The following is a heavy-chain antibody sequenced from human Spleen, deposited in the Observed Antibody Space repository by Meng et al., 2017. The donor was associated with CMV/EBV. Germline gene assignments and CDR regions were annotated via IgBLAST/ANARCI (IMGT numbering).Heavy chain of an antibody. D-gene: IGHD5-12*01. CDR3: ARDKLTFGYEAMSASYFDL. J-gene: IGHJ4*02. Sequence: GGSLRLSCAGSRFPLKRFTMNWLRQGPGKGLEWVSSVSRDSDYRTHAESVKGRFTVSRDDAMNSLNLQMDSLRVDDTAVYYCARDKLTFGYEAMSASYFDLWGQGTLVPSPQ. CDR2: VSRDSDYR. CDR1: RFPLKRFT. V-gene: IGHV3-21*06.